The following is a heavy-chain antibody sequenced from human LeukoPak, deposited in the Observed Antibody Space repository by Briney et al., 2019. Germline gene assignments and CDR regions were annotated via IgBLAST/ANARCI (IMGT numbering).Heavy chain of an antibody. CDR3: ARDLGDTIIGY. CDR1: GYTFTSYH. D-gene: IGHD5-24*01. J-gene: IGHJ4*02. V-gene: IGHV1-46*01. Sequence: ASVKVSCKASGYTFTSYHLHWVRQAPGQGLEWMGIINPNGGSTNYAQKFQGRFFMTRDTSTSTVYMELSSLRSEDTAVYYCARDLGDTIIGYWGQGTLVTVPS. CDR2: INPNGGST.